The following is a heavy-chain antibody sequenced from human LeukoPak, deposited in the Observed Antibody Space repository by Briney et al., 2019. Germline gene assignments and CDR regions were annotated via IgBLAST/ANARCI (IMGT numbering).Heavy chain of an antibody. CDR3: AKNGRWQAYYFDY. J-gene: IGHJ4*02. CDR1: GFTFSGYA. Sequence: PGASLRLSCAASGFTFSGYAMSWVRQAPGKGLEWVSSISGGGGNTYCADSVKGRFTISRDNSKNTLYLQMNSLRAEDTAVYYCAKNGRWQAYYFDYWGQGTLVTVSS. V-gene: IGHV3-23*01. CDR2: ISGGGGNT. D-gene: IGHD4-23*01.